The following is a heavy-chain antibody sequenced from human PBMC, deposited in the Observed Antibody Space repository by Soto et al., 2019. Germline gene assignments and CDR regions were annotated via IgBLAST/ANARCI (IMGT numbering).Heavy chain of an antibody. D-gene: IGHD3-10*01. J-gene: IGHJ6*02. CDR1: GGSLSGYY. Sequence: SETLSLTCAVYGGSLSGYYWSWIRQPPGKGLEWIGEINHSGSTNYNPSLKSRVTISVDTSKNQFSLKLSSVTAADTAVYYCARFMVPLYGMDVWGQGTTVTVSS. CDR2: INHSGST. CDR3: ARFMVPLYGMDV. V-gene: IGHV4-34*01.